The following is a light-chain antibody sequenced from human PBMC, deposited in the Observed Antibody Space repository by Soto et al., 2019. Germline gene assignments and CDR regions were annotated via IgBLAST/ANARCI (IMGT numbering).Light chain of an antibody. CDR1: SNDVGAFNY. V-gene: IGLV2-14*01. CDR3: NSYTTTSARV. CDR2: EVI. J-gene: IGLJ3*02. Sequence: QSVLTQPASVSGSPGQSITISCTGTSNDVGAFNYVSWYQQHPGKAPKVIIYEVINRPSGVSNRFSGSKSGNTASLTISGLQAADEADYYCNSYTTTSARVFGGGTKLTVL.